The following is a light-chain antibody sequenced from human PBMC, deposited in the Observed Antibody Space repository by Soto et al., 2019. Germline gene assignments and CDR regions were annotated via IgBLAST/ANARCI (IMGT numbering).Light chain of an antibody. CDR2: DNN. Sequence: QSVLTQPPSVSAAPGQKVTISCSGSGSNIGNNYVSWYQHLPGTAPKLLIYDNNKRPSGIPDRFSGSKSGTSATLAITGLQTGDEADYYCITWDSGLRRGVFGGGTKVTVL. CDR3: ITWDSGLRRGV. J-gene: IGLJ3*02. V-gene: IGLV1-51*01. CDR1: GSNIGNNY.